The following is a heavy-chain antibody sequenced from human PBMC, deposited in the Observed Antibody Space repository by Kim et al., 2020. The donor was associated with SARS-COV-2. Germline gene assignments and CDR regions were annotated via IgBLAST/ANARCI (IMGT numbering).Heavy chain of an antibody. D-gene: IGHD3-3*01. Sequence: SVKGRFTISRDNAKNSLYLQMNSRRAEDTAVYYCARGITIFGVVIIGMDVWGQGTTVTVSS. V-gene: IGHV3-21*01. CDR3: ARGITIFGVVIIGMDV. J-gene: IGHJ6*02.